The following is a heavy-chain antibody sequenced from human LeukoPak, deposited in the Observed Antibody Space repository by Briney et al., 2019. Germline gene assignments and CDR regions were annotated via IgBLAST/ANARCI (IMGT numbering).Heavy chain of an antibody. CDR2: INHSGST. J-gene: IGHJ4*02. Sequence: GSLRLSCAASGFTFSSYSMNWIRQPPGKGLEWIGEINHSGSTNYNPSLKSRVTISVDTSKNQFSLKLSSVTAADTAVYYCAREPINCSSTSCYRSRAPYYFDYWGQGTLVTVSS. CDR3: AREPINCSSTSCYRSRAPYYFDY. CDR1: GFTFSSYS. D-gene: IGHD2-2*01. V-gene: IGHV4-34*01.